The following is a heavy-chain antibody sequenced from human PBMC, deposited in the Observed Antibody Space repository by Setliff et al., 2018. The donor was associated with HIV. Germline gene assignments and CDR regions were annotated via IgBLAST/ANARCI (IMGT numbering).Heavy chain of an antibody. D-gene: IGHD3-16*02. V-gene: IGHV4-38-2*01. CDR1: AFSIHSDYY. J-gene: IGHJ4*02. CDR3: ASGRVRQSRKFGGVIVLPPFDY. CDR2: IFHSGST. Sequence: PSETLSLTCSVSAFSIHSDYYWAWIRQSPGRGLESPGRGLEWIGHIFHSGSTFYNPSLKSRLIMSVYTSKSQFSLRLSSVTAADTAVYYCASGRVRQSRKFGGVIVLPPFDYWGQGTLVTVSS.